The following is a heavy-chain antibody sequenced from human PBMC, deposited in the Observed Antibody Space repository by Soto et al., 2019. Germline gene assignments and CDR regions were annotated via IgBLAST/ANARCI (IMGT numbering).Heavy chain of an antibody. CDR1: GLTVSSNY. CDR2: IYSGGST. CDR3: ARDMVRGMDV. D-gene: IGHD3-10*01. J-gene: IGHJ6*02. Sequence: EVQLVESGGGLVQPGGSLRLSWAASGLTVSSNYMSWVRQAPGKGLEWVSVIYSGGSTYYADSVKGRFTISRDNSKNTLYLQMNSLRAEDSAVYYCARDMVRGMDVWGQGTTVTVSS. V-gene: IGHV3-66*01.